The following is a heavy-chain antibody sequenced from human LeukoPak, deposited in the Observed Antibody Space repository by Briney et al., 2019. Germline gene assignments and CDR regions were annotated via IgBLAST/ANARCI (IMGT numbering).Heavy chain of an antibody. Sequence: SETLSLTCTVSGGSISSSSYYWGWIRQPPGKGLEWIGSIYYSGSTYYNPSLKSRVTISVDTSKNQFSLKLSSVTAADTAVYYCARAGGVVLWRRNSLNWFDPWGQGTLVTVSS. CDR2: IYYSGST. J-gene: IGHJ5*02. V-gene: IGHV4-39*07. CDR1: GGSISSSSYY. CDR3: ARAGGVVLWRRNSLNWFDP. D-gene: IGHD3-3*01.